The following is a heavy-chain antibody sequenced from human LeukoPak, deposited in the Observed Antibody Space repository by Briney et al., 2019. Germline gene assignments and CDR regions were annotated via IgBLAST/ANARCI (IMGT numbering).Heavy chain of an antibody. D-gene: IGHD3-22*01. J-gene: IGHJ4*02. Sequence: GSLRLSCAASGFTSSSYSMNWVRQAPGKGLEWVSSISSSSSRYIYYADSEKGRFTIPRDNAKNSLYVQINSLRAEDTAVYYCARAPPRGYYDSSGLTPFDYWGQGTLVTVSS. V-gene: IGHV3-21*01. CDR1: GFTSSSYS. CDR2: ISSSSSRYI. CDR3: ARAPPRGYYDSSGLTPFDY.